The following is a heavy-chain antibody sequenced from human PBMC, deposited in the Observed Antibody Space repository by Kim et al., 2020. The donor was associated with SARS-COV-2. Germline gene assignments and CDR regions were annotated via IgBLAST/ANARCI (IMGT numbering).Heavy chain of an antibody. CDR3: ASVSSGWRGGVDY. D-gene: IGHD6-19*01. J-gene: IGHJ4*02. Sequence: SNPSLKSRVTISVDTSKNQCSLKLSSVTAADTAVYYCASVSSGWRGGVDYWGQGTLVTVSS. V-gene: IGHV4-39*01.